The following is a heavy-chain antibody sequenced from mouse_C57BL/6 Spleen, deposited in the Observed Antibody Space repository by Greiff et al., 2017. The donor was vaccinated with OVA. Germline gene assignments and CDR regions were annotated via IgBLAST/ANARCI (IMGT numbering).Heavy chain of an antibody. CDR2: ISDGGSYT. CDR1: GFTFSSYA. CDR3: ARDDGTKGFY. D-gene: IGHD2-3*01. J-gene: IGHJ3*01. Sequence: EVKLVESGGGLVKPGGSLKLSCAASGFTFSSYAMSWVRQTPEKRLEWVATISDGGSYTYYPDNVKGRFTISRDNAKNNLYLQMSHLKSEDTAMYYCARDDGTKGFYWGQGTLVTVSA. V-gene: IGHV5-4*01.